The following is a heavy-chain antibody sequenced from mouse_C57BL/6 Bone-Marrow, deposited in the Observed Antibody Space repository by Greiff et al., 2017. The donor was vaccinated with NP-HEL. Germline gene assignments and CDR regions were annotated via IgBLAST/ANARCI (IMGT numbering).Heavy chain of an antibody. CDR2: IDPSDSYT. J-gene: IGHJ4*01. CDR3: ARYGYYYGSSRNSFYYAMDY. V-gene: IGHV1-59*01. CDR1: GYTFTSYW. D-gene: IGHD1-1*01. Sequence: QVQLQQPGAELVRPGTSVKSSCKASGYTFTSYWMHWVKQRPGQGLEWIGVIDPSDSYTNYNQKFKGKATLTVDTSSSTAYMQLSSLTSEDSAVYYCARYGYYYGSSRNSFYYAMDYWGQGTSVTVSS.